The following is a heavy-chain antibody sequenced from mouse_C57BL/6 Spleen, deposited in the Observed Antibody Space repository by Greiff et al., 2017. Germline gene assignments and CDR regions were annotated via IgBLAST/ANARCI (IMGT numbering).Heavy chain of an antibody. Sequence: QVQLQQSGAELVKPGASVKISCKASGYAFSSYWMNWVKQRPGKGLEWIGQIYPGDGDTNYNGKFKGKATLTADKSSSTAYMQLSSLTSEDSAVYFCARLYDYDGGYYLDYWGQGTTLTVSS. CDR3: ARLYDYDGGYYLDY. D-gene: IGHD2-4*01. CDR1: GYAFSSYW. CDR2: IYPGDGDT. J-gene: IGHJ2*01. V-gene: IGHV1-80*01.